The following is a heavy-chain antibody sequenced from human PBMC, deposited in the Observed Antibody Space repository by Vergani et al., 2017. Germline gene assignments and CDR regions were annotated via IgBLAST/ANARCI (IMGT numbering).Heavy chain of an antibody. V-gene: IGHV4-59*01. Sequence: QVQLQESGPGLVKPSETLSLTCTVSGGSISSYYWSWIRQPPGKGLEWIGYIYYTGSTNYNPSLKSRVTISVDTSKNQFSLKLSSVTAADTAVYYCARVPPRTTLVALDIWGQGTMVTVSS. J-gene: IGHJ3*02. CDR3: ARVPPRTTLVALDI. CDR1: GGSISSYY. D-gene: IGHD4-23*01. CDR2: IYYTGST.